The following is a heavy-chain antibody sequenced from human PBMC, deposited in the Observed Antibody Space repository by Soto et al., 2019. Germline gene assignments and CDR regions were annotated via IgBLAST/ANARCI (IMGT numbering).Heavy chain of an antibody. D-gene: IGHD5-18*01. J-gene: IGHJ5*02. V-gene: IGHV4-39*01. CDR2: IFSSGST. Sequence: PSETLSLTCTVSGGSISIIGSFWGWFRQPPGKALEWLGNIFSSGSTYYNPSLKSRVTISIDTSKNQFSLRLSSMTAADTAVYFCAAGYTYGCFDPWGQGTQVTVSS. CDR3: AAGYTYGCFDP. CDR1: GGSISIIGSF.